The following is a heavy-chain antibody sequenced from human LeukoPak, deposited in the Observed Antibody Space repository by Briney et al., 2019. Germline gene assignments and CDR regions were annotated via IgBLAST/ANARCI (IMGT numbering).Heavy chain of an antibody. Sequence: MPSETLSLTCTVSGGSISSYYWSWIRQPPGKGLEWIGYIYYSGSTNYNPSLKSRVTISVDTSKNQFSLKLSSVTAADTAVYYCARLEGYYDSSGYYGPFDYWGQGTLVTVSS. CDR3: ARLEGYYDSSGYYGPFDY. J-gene: IGHJ4*02. CDR1: GGSISSYY. CDR2: IYYSGST. D-gene: IGHD3-22*01. V-gene: IGHV4-59*01.